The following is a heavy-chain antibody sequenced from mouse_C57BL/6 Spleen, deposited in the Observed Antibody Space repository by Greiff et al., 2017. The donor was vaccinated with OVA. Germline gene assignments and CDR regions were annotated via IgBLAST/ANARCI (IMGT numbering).Heavy chain of an antibody. J-gene: IGHJ4*01. CDR1: GFSFNTYA. Sequence: EVKLMESGGGLVQPKGSLKLSCAASGFSFNTYAMNWVRQAPGKGLEWVARIRSKSNNYATYYADSVKDRFTISRDDSESMLYLQMNNLKTEDTAMYYCVTEGVITTVPYAMDYWGQGTSVTVSS. CDR3: VTEGVITTVPYAMDY. V-gene: IGHV10-1*01. D-gene: IGHD1-1*01. CDR2: IRSKSNNYAT.